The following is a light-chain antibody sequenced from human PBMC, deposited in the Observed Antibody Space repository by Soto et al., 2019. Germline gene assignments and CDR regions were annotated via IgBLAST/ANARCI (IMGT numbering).Light chain of an antibody. CDR1: QGISNY. J-gene: IGKJ3*01. CDR2: APS. Sequence: DIQLTQSPSFLSASVGDRVTITCRASQGISNYLAWYQQKPGKAPKLLIYAPSTLQSGVPSRFSGSTSATEFTLTISSLQHEDFAAYYCQQLTIFGPGTKVDIK. CDR3: QQLTI. V-gene: IGKV1-9*01.